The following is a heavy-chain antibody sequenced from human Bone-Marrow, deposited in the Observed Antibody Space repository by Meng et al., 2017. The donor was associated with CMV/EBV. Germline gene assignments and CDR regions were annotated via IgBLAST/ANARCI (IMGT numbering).Heavy chain of an antibody. CDR1: GFSLRTSGFG. CDR3: AHPRGWAFDY. Sequence: QITLKVPGPTLVQPPRTLTLICSFSGFSLRTSGFGVGWLHHPPGKALEWLALIYWDDDKRYSPSLKSRLTTTKATSKTQVVLTRTNMAPEDTATYYCAHPRGWAFDYWGQGTLVTVSS. D-gene: IGHD6-19*01. V-gene: IGHV2-5*02. CDR2: IYWDDDK. J-gene: IGHJ4*02.